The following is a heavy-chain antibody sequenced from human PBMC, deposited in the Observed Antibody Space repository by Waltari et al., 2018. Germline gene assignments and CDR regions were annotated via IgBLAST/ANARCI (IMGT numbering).Heavy chain of an antibody. D-gene: IGHD3-22*01. Sequence: QVQLVQSGAEVKKPGSSVKVSCKASGGTFSSYTISWVRQAPGQGLEWMGRIIPILGIANYAQKFQGRVTITADKSTSTAYMELSSLRSEDTAVYYCARDPGPYDSSGYYWLDYWGQGTLVTVSS. CDR2: IIPILGIA. CDR1: GGTFSSYT. V-gene: IGHV1-69*08. CDR3: ARDPGPYDSSGYYWLDY. J-gene: IGHJ4*02.